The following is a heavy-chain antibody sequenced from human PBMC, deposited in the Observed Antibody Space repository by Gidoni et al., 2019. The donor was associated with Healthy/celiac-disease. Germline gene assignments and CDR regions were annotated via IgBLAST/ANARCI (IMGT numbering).Heavy chain of an antibody. V-gene: IGHV1-69*01. CDR2: IIPIFGTA. Sequence: QVQLVQSGAEVTKPGSSVKVSCKASGGTFSSYAISWVRQAPGQGLEWMGGIIPIFGTANYAQKFQGRVTITADESTSTAYMELSSLRSEDTAVYYCARLPINTTGGNYYYYGMDVWGQGTTVTVSS. D-gene: IGHD1-1*01. CDR1: GGTFSSYA. CDR3: ARLPINTTGGNYYYYGMDV. J-gene: IGHJ6*02.